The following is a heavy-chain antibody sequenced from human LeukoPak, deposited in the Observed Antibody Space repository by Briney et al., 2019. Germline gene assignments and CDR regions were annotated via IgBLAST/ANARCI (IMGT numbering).Heavy chain of an antibody. CDR3: ARIKGLLWFGELSTTFDY. J-gene: IGHJ4*02. Sequence: PAETLSLTCTVPGGSISSSSYYWGWIRQPPGKGLEWIGSIYYSGSTYYNPSLKSRVTISVDTSKNQFSLKLSSVTAADTAVYYCARIKGLLWFGELSTTFDYWGQGTLVTVSS. CDR1: GGSISSSSYY. D-gene: IGHD3-10*01. CDR2: IYYSGST. V-gene: IGHV4-39*01.